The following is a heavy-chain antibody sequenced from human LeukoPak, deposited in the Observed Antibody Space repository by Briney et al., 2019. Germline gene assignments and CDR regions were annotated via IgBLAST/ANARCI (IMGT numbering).Heavy chain of an antibody. CDR3: ARSDGYYFDY. CDR2: IYYSGST. V-gene: IGHV4-59*01. J-gene: IGHJ4*02. D-gene: IGHD6-25*01. CDR1: GGTISSYY. Sequence: SETLSLTCTVSGGTISSYYWSWIRQPPGKGLEWIGCIYYSGSTNYNPSLKSRVTISVDTSKNQFSLKLSSVTAADTAVYYCARSDGYYFDYWGQGTLVTVSS.